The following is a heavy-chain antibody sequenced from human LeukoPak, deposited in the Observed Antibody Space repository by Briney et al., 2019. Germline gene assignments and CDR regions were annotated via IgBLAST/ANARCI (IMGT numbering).Heavy chain of an antibody. CDR1: GFTFSSYG. CDR2: ISGSGGST. J-gene: IGHJ4*02. V-gene: IGHV3-23*01. CDR3: ANGRGKATSEFDY. Sequence: GGSLRLSCAASGFTFSSYGMSWVRQAPGKGLEWVSAISGSGGSTYYADSVKGRFIISRDNSKNTLYLQMNSLRAEDTAVYYCANGRGKATSEFDYWGQGTLVTVSS. D-gene: IGHD1-26*01.